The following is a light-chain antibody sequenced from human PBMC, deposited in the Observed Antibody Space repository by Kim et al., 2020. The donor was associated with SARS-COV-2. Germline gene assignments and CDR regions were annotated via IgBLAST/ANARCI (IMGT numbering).Light chain of an antibody. J-gene: IGKJ2*01. V-gene: IGKV3D-15*03. CDR2: AES. Sequence: VSPGDSATPAGRASQNGNSNLAWYQQKPGQATSLLMSAESIRATGIPARISGSGSGTEFTLTISILQSEDFAVYYCQQYNNWPGTFGQGTKLEI. CDR1: QNGNSN. CDR3: QQYNNWPGT.